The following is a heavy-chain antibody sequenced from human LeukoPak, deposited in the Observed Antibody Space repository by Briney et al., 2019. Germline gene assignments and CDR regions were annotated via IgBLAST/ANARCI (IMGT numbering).Heavy chain of an antibody. D-gene: IGHD6-19*01. CDR3: ARDRAGQVFDY. J-gene: IGHJ4*02. CDR2: INLNSGGT. V-gene: IGHV1-2*02. CDR1: GYTFDNYG. Sequence: GASVKVSCKASGYTFDNYGIIWVRQAPGQGLEWMGWINLNSGGTNYAQKFQGRVTMTRDTSISTAYMDLSRLRSDDTAVYYCARDRAGQVFDYWGQGTLVTVSS.